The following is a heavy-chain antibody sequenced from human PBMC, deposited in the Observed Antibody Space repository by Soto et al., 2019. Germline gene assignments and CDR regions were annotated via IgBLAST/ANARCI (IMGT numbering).Heavy chain of an antibody. CDR3: ALMGYDSSGYYSQGWYFDL. CDR1: GGSISSSNW. V-gene: IGHV4-4*02. CDR2: IYHSGST. Sequence: QVQLQESGPGLVKPSGTLSLTCAVSGGSISSSNWWSWARQPPGKGLEWIGEIYHSGSTNYYPSLKSRVTISVDKSKNHFSLKLSSVTAADTAVYYCALMGYDSSGYYSQGWYFDLWGRGTLVTVSS. D-gene: IGHD3-22*01. J-gene: IGHJ2*01.